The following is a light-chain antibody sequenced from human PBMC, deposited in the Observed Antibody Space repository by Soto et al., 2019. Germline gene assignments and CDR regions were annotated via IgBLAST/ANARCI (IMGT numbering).Light chain of an antibody. CDR2: GAS. V-gene: IGKV3D-15*01. CDR3: QQYNNWLT. CDR1: QSVSST. J-gene: IGKJ4*01. Sequence: EIVMTQSPATLSVSPGERATLSCRASQSVSSTLAWYQQKPGQAPRLLIYGASTRATGIPARFSGSGSGTEFTLTISSLHSEDFAVYYCQQYNNWLTFGGGTKVEIK.